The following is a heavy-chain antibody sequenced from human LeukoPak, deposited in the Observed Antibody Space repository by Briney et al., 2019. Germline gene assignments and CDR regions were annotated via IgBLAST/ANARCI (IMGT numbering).Heavy chain of an antibody. CDR3: ARIPFDP. D-gene: IGHD2-21*01. Sequence: GASVKVSCKASGYSFISVHIHWVRQAPGQGLEWMGIINPSGGSTTYSQKFQGRVTMTRDTSASTVYLELSSLRSEDTAVYYCARIPFDPWGQGTLVTVSS. CDR2: INPSGGST. CDR1: GYSFISVH. V-gene: IGHV1-46*01. J-gene: IGHJ5*02.